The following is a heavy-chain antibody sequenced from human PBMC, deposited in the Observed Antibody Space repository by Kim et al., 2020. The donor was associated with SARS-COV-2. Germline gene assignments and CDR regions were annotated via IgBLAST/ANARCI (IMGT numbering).Heavy chain of an antibody. CDR2: IYYSGST. J-gene: IGHJ4*02. D-gene: IGHD4-17*01. V-gene: IGHV4-39*01. CDR1: GGSISSSVYH. CDR3: ARCYDYGGTMPTY. Sequence: SETLSLTCTVSGGSISSSVYHWGWIRQPPGKGLEWIGSIYYSGSTYYNPSLKSRVTISVDTSKNQFSLKLSSVTAADTAVYYCARCYDYGGTMPTYWGQGTLVTVSS.